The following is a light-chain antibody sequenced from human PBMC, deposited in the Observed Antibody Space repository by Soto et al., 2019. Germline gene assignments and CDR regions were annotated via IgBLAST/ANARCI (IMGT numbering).Light chain of an antibody. Sequence: QSVLTQPASVSGSPGQSITISCPGTRSDVGGYNYVSWYQQHPGKAPKLMIYDVSNRPSGVSTRFSGSKSGNTASLTISGLQAEDEADYYCSSYTSSSTLDVFGTGTKVTVL. CDR2: DVS. J-gene: IGLJ1*01. V-gene: IGLV2-14*01. CDR3: SSYTSSSTLDV. CDR1: RSDVGGYNY.